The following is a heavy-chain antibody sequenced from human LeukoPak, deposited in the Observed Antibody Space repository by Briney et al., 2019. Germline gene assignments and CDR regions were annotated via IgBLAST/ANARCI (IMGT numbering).Heavy chain of an antibody. J-gene: IGHJ5*02. V-gene: IGHV4-34*01. D-gene: IGHD3-22*01. CDR2: INHSGSP. CDR1: GGSFSGYY. CDR3: AILGGYSPNWFDP. Sequence: SETLSLTCAVYGGSFSGYYWSWIRQPPGKGLEWIGEINHSGSPNYNPSLKSRVTISVDTSKNQFSLKLSSVTAADTAVYYCAILGGYSPNWFDPWGQGTLVTVSS.